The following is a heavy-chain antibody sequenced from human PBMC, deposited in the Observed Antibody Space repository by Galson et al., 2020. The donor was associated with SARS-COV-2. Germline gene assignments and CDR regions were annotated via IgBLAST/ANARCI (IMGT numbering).Heavy chain of an antibody. CDR1: GYTLTELS. CDR3: ATISPYCSSTSCRNFDY. Sequence: ASVKVSCKVSGYTLTELSMHWVRQAPGKGLEWMGGFDPEDGETIYAQKFQGRVTMTEDTSTDTAYMELSSLRSEDTAVYYCATISPYCSSTSCRNFDYCGQGPLVTVSA. D-gene: IGHD2-2*01. J-gene: IGHJ4*02. V-gene: IGHV1-24*01. CDR2: FDPEDGET.